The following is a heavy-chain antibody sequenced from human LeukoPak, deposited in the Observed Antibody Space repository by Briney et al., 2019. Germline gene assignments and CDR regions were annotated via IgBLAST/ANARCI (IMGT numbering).Heavy chain of an antibody. J-gene: IGHJ3*02. CDR1: GFTFSNAW. CDR2: IKSKTDGGTT. V-gene: IGHV3-15*01. D-gene: IGHD3-10*01. Sequence: PGGSLRLSCAASGFTFSNAWMSWVRQAPGKGLEWVGRIKSKTDGGTTDYAAPVKGRFTISRDDSKNTLHLQMNSLKTEDTAVYYCITDTYYPHAFDIWGQGTMVTVSS. CDR3: ITDTYYPHAFDI.